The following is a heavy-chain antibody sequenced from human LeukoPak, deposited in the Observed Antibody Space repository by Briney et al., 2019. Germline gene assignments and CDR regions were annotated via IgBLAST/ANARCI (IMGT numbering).Heavy chain of an antibody. CDR1: GSSISSYY. J-gene: IGHJ4*02. D-gene: IGHD4-11*01. Sequence: SETLSLTCTVSGSSISSYYWSWIRQPPGKGLEWIGYIYYSGSTNYNPSLKSRVTISVDTSKNQFSLKLSSVTAADTAVYYCARHGYSNYDYEDYWGQGTLVTVSS. V-gene: IGHV4-59*08. CDR2: IYYSGST. CDR3: ARHGYSNYDYEDY.